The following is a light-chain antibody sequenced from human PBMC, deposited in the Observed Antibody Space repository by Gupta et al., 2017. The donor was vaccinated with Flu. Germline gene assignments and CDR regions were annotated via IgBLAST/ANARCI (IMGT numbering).Light chain of an antibody. V-gene: IGLV3-1*01. J-gene: IGLJ2*01. Sequence: QQEPGQYRMLVIYETSKRPAGIPERFSGSNSGNTATLTICRPQAWDEADYYCQAWDSSFVVFGGGTKLTVL. CDR3: QAWDSSFVV. CDR2: ETS.